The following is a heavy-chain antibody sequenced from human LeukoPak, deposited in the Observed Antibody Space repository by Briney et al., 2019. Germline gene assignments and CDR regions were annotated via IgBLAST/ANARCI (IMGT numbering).Heavy chain of an antibody. V-gene: IGHV3-53*01. Sequence: GGSLRLSCAASGVTVSSNYMSWVRQAPGKGLEWVSDIYSGGSTYYADSVKGRFTISRDNSKNTMYLQMNSLRAEDTAVYYCAGRGYSYGPAYYYYYMDVWGKGTTVTVSS. CDR2: IYSGGST. D-gene: IGHD5-18*01. CDR3: AGRGYSYGPAYYYYYMDV. CDR1: GVTVSSNY. J-gene: IGHJ6*03.